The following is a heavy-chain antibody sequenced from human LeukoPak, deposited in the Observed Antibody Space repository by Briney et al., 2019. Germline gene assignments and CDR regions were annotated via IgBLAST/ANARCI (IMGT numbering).Heavy chain of an antibody. CDR2: IIPIFGTA. CDR3: ARDRVTIFGVVKNNWFDP. Sequence: ASVKVSCKASGGTFSSYAISWVRQAPGQGLEWMGGIIPIFGTANYAQKFQGRVTITADESTSTAYMELSSLRSEDTAVYYCARDRVTIFGVVKNNWFDPWGQGTLVTVSS. J-gene: IGHJ5*02. D-gene: IGHD3-3*01. V-gene: IGHV1-69*13. CDR1: GGTFSSYA.